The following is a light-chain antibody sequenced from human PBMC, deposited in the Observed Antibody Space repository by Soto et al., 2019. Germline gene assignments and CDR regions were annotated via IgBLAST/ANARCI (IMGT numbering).Light chain of an antibody. Sequence: QAVVTQEPSLTVSPGGTVTLTCGSSTGAVTNGHYPYWFQQKPGKAPKLMIYDVSKRPSGVPDRFSGSKSGNTASLTISGLQAEDEADYYCCSYAGSYSYVFGTGTKVTVL. CDR2: DVS. CDR1: STGAVTNGHY. CDR3: CSYAGSYSYV. V-gene: IGLV2-11*01. J-gene: IGLJ1*01.